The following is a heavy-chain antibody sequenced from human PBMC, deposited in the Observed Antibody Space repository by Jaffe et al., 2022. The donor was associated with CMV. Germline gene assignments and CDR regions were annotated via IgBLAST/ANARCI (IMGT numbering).Heavy chain of an antibody. D-gene: IGHD6-6*01. V-gene: IGHV3-73*01. CDR3: TRRKGEQLPFDNWYFDL. Sequence: EVQLVESGGGLVQPGGSLKLSCAASGFTFSGSAMHWVRQASGKGLEWVGRIRSKANSYATAYAASVKGRFTISRDDSKNTAYLQMNSLKTEDTAVYYCTRRKGEQLPFDNWYFDLWGRGTLVTVSS. CDR2: IRSKANSYAT. CDR1: GFTFSGSA. J-gene: IGHJ2*01.